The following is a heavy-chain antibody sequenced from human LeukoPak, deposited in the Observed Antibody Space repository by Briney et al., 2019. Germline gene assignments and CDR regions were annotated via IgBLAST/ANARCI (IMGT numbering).Heavy chain of an antibody. V-gene: IGHV3-48*01. CDR2: ISSSSSTI. Sequence: GGSLRLSCAASGFTFSSYSMNWVRQAPGKGLEWVSYISSSSSTIYYADSVKGRFTISRDNSKNTLYLQMNSLRAEDTAVYYCAKDHYYGSGSYYYYYGMDVWGQGTTVTVSS. J-gene: IGHJ6*02. CDR3: AKDHYYGSGSYYYYYGMDV. D-gene: IGHD3-10*01. CDR1: GFTFSSYS.